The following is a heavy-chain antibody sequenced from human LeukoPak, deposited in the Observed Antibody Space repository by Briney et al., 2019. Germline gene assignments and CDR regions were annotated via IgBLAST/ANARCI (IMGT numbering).Heavy chain of an antibody. Sequence: PGGSLRLSCAASGFTFSNYAMSWVRQAPGKGLEWVSAISGSGGNTYYADSVKGRFTISRDNSKNTLYLQMNSLRAEDTAIYYCAKDAAYTSGWRAGDYWGQGTLVTVSS. V-gene: IGHV3-23*01. CDR3: AKDAAYTSGWRAGDY. CDR2: ISGSGGNT. CDR1: GFTFSNYA. D-gene: IGHD6-19*01. J-gene: IGHJ4*02.